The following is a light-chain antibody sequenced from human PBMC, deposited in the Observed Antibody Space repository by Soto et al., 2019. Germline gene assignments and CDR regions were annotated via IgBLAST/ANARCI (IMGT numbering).Light chain of an antibody. Sequence: DIQLTQSPSFLSASVGDRVTITCRASQSISSYLAWYQQKPGKAPKLLIYGASTLQRGVSSRFSGSGSGTEFTLTISSLQPEDFATYYCQHLKSYPITFGQGTRLEIK. V-gene: IGKV1-9*01. CDR2: GAS. CDR1: QSISSY. J-gene: IGKJ5*01. CDR3: QHLKSYPIT.